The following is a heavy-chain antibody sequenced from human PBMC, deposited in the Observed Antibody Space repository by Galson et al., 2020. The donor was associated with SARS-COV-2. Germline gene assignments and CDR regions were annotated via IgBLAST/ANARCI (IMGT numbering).Heavy chain of an antibody. J-gene: IGHJ2*01. CDR1: GFTFSSYD. D-gene: IGHD2-2*01. CDR2: LSVTTGGA. Sequence: SCAFSGFTFSSYDMSWVRQAPGKGLEWVSALSVTTGGASYVDSVKGRFTISRDNSKNTLYLEMNSLTVEDTATYYCPAPAAEGWYFDLWGRGTLVTVSS. CDR3: PAPAAEGWYFDL. V-gene: IGHV3-23*01.